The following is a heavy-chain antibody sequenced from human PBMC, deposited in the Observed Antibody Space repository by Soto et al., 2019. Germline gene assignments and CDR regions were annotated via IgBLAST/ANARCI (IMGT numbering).Heavy chain of an antibody. CDR1: GGTFSSYA. V-gene: IGHV1-69*01. Sequence: QVQLVQSGAEVKKPGSSVKVSCKASGGTFSSYAISWVRQAPGQGLEWMGGIIPIFGTANYAQKFQGRVTITADESTSTANMELSSLRSEDTAVYYCARGNEYRSGSWYYFDYWGQGPLVTVSS. CDR3: ARGNEYRSGSWYYFDY. D-gene: IGHD6-13*01. J-gene: IGHJ4*02. CDR2: IIPIFGTA.